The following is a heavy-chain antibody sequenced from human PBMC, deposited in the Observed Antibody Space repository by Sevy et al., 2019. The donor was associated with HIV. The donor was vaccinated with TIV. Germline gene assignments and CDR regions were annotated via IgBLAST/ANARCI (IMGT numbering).Heavy chain of an antibody. V-gene: IGHV1-69*04. D-gene: IGHD5-18*01. Sequence: ASVKVSCKASGGTFSSYAISWVRQAPGQGLEWMGRIIPILGIANYARKFQGRVTITADKSTSTAYMELSSLRSEDTAMYYCARGKGYSYGLYYYYGMDVWGQGTTVTVSS. CDR1: GGTFSSYA. CDR3: ARGKGYSYGLYYYYGMDV. CDR2: IIPILGIA. J-gene: IGHJ6*02.